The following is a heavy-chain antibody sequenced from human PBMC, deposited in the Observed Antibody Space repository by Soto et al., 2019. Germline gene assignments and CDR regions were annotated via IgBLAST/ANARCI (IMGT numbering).Heavy chain of an antibody. V-gene: IGHV3-30-3*01. Sequence: QVQLVECGGGVVQPGRSLRLSCAASGFTFSSYAMHWVRQAPGKGLEWVAVISYDGSNKYYADSVKGRFTISRDNSKNTLYLQMNSLRAEDTAVYYCASTKRGIAAADYWGQGTLVTVSS. D-gene: IGHD6-13*01. CDR2: ISYDGSNK. CDR3: ASTKRGIAAADY. CDR1: GFTFSSYA. J-gene: IGHJ4*02.